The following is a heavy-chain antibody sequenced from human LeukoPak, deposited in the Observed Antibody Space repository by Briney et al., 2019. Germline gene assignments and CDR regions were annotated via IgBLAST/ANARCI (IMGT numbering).Heavy chain of an antibody. CDR3: ARDTFRSGWNLYYYYGMDV. V-gene: IGHV4-30-4*01. CDR1: GGSISSYY. D-gene: IGHD6-19*01. J-gene: IGHJ6*02. CDR2: IYYSGST. Sequence: PSETLSLTCTVSGGSISSYYWSWIRQPPGKGLEWIGYIYYSGSTYYNPSLKSRVTISVDTSKNQFSLKLSSVTAADTAVYYCARDTFRSGWNLYYYYGMDVWGQGTTVTVSS.